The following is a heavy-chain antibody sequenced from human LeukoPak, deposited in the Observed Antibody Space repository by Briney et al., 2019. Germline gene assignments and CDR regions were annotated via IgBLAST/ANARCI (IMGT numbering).Heavy chain of an antibody. Sequence: SETLSLTCAVYGGSFSGYYWSWIRRPPGKGLEWIGEINHSGSTNYNPSLKSRVTISVDKSKNQFSLKLSSVTAADTAVYYCATTELFYYYYGMDVWGQGTTVTVSS. CDR1: GGSFSGYY. CDR2: INHSGST. CDR3: ATTELFYYYYGMDV. D-gene: IGHD3-10*01. V-gene: IGHV4-34*01. J-gene: IGHJ6*02.